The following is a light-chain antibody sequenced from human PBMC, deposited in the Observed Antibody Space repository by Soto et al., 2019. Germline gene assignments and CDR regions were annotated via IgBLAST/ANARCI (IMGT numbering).Light chain of an antibody. J-gene: IGLJ2*01. CDR1: SSDVGKYNL. CDR3: CSYGITTPWI. CDR2: EVN. V-gene: IGLV2-23*02. Sequence: QSVLTQPASVSGSPGQSITISCTGSSSDVGKYNLVSWYQQHPGNAPKIMIFEVNKRPSGVSDRFSGSKSGNTASLTISGLQADDEADYYCCSYGITTPWIFGGGTKVTVL.